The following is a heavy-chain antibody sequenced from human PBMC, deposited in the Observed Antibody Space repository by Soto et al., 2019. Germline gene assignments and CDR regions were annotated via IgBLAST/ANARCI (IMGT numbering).Heavy chain of an antibody. CDR1: GGSISSSNW. D-gene: IGHD7-27*01. CDR3: ARLDNTGAYQSFDY. V-gene: IGHV4-4*02. CDR2: IYHSGST. J-gene: IGHJ4*02. Sequence: SETLSLTCAVSGGSISSSNWWSWVRQPPGKGLEWIGEIYHSGSTNYNPSLESRVSMSIDTSRKQFSLRLSSVIAADTAIYYCARLDNTGAYQSFDYWGQGTLVTVSS.